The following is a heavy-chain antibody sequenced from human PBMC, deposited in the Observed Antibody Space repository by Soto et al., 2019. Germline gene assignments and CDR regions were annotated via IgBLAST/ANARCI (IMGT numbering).Heavy chain of an antibody. V-gene: IGHV1-2*02. CDR2: IGPESGAT. CDR3: GRGRSGQIVVFY. J-gene: IGHJ4*02. CDR1: GYTFTGHY. Sequence: ASVKVSCKPSGYTFTGHYIHWVRQAPEQGPECMGEIGPESGATRYAQKFQGRVTMTRDMSITTVYMELNNLSPDDTAVYYCGRGRSGQIVVFYWGQGTPVTVSS. D-gene: IGHD1-26*01.